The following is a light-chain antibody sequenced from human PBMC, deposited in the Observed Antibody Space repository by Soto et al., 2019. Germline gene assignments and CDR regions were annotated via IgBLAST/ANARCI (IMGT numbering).Light chain of an antibody. J-gene: IGLJ1*01. CDR1: SSNIGNNA. V-gene: IGLV1-36*01. CDR2: YDV. Sequence: QSVLTQPPSVSEAPRQRVTISCSGSSSNIGNNAVNWYQQLPGQAPKIVIYYDVLLTSGVSDRFSGSKSGISASLAISDLQSDDEADYYCAAWDDSLNAYVFGPGTKVTVL. CDR3: AAWDDSLNAYV.